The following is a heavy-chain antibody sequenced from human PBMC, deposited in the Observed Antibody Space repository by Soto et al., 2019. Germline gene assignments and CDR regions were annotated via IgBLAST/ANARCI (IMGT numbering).Heavy chain of an antibody. V-gene: IGHV4-61*01. J-gene: IGHJ5*02. D-gene: IGHD1-26*01. CDR3: ARDGIVGATHGFDP. Sequence: SETLSLTCTVSGGSVSSGSYYWSWIRQPPGKGLEWIGYIYYSGSTNYNPSLQSRVTISVDTSKNQFSLKLSSVTAADTAVYYCARDGIVGATHGFDPWGQGTLVTVSS. CDR1: GGSVSSGSYY. CDR2: IYYSGST.